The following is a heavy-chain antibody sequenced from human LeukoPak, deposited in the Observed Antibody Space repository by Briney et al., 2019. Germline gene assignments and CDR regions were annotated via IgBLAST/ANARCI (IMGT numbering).Heavy chain of an antibody. CDR2: ISPTGSTT. Sequence: PGGSLRLSCTASGFSFSGHWVHWARQLPGKGLVWVSRISPTGSTTSYADSVKGRFTASRDNAKNTLYLQVNNLRAEDTAVYYCARGPNSNWSGLDFWGQGTLLTVSS. CDR3: ARGPNSNWSGLDF. D-gene: IGHD6-6*01. J-gene: IGHJ4*02. CDR1: GFSFSGHW. V-gene: IGHV3-74*01.